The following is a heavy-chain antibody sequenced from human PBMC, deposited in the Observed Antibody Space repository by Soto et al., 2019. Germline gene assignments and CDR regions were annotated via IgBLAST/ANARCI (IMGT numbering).Heavy chain of an antibody. CDR1: GGSFSGYY. D-gene: IGHD3-10*01. CDR3: ARGPFVTMGRGVMNYGMDG. Sequence: QVQLQQWGAGLLKPSETLSLTCAVYGGSFSGYYWSWIRQPPGKGLEWIGEINHSGSTNYNPSLKSRVTISVDTSKNQCSLKLSSVTAADTAVYYCARGPFVTMGRGVMNYGMDGWGQGTTVTVSS. J-gene: IGHJ6*02. CDR2: INHSGST. V-gene: IGHV4-34*01.